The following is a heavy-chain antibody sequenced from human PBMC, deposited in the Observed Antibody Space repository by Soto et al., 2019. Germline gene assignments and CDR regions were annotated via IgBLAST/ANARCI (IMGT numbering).Heavy chain of an antibody. J-gene: IGHJ4*02. Sequence: SETLSLTCDLSGYSIANGNYLGWIRQPPGKGLEWIGSIHPNGRTYYNPSLKSRVTISLDTSKNAISLRETSVTAADTAVHYCARTLLIVYNISPDDFDRWGRGTLVPVSS. CDR1: GYSIANGNY. D-gene: IGHD3-16*02. CDR2: IHPNGRT. V-gene: IGHV4-38-2*01. CDR3: ARTLLIVYNISPDDFDR.